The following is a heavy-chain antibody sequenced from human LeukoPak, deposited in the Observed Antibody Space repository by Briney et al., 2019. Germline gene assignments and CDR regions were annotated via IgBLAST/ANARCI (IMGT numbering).Heavy chain of an antibody. CDR3: ARDTIFGVVIMESDYYYYGMDV. D-gene: IGHD3-3*01. J-gene: IGHJ6*02. Sequence: ASVKVSCKASGYTFTCYVMNWVRQAPGQGLEWMGWINTNTGNPTYAQGFTGRFVFSLDTSVSTAYLQISSLKAEDTAVYYCARDTIFGVVIMESDYYYYGMDVWGQGTTVTASS. CDR2: INTNTGNP. V-gene: IGHV7-4-1*02. CDR1: GYTFTCYV.